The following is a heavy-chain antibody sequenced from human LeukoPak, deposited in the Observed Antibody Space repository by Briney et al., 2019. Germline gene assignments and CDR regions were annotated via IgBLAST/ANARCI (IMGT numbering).Heavy chain of an antibody. D-gene: IGHD6-13*01. J-gene: IGHJ4*02. V-gene: IGHV3-11*04. CDR2: ISSSGSTI. CDR3: ARDRGRIAAAGTKLN. Sequence: GGSLRLSCAASGFTFSDYYMSWIRQAPGKGLEWVSYISSSGSTIYYADSVKGRFAISRDNAKNSLYLQMNSLRAEDTAVYYCARDRGRIAAAGTKLNWGQGTLVTVSS. CDR1: GFTFSDYY.